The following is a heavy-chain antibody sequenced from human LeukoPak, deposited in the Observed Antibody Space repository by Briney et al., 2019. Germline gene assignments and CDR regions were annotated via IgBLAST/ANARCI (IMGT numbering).Heavy chain of an antibody. D-gene: IGHD3-10*01. V-gene: IGHV3-21*01. J-gene: IGHJ4*02. Sequence: PGGSLRLSCAASGFTFSSYSMNWVRQAPGKGLEWVSSISSSSSYICYADSVKGRFTISRANAKNSLYLQMSSLRAEDTAVYYCARVTMVRGADYWGQGTLVTVSS. CDR1: GFTFSSYS. CDR3: ARVTMVRGADY. CDR2: ISSSSSYI.